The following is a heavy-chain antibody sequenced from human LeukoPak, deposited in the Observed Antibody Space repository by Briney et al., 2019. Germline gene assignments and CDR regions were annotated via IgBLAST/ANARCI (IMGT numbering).Heavy chain of an antibody. D-gene: IGHD2-2*01. J-gene: IGHJ4*02. V-gene: IGHV4-59*01. CDR1: GGSISSYY. CDR3: ARGGYCSSTSCYVRDLSY. Sequence: SETLSLTCTVSGGSISSYYWSWIRQPPGKGLEWIGYIYYSGSTNYNPSLKSRVTISVDTSKNQFSLKLSSVTAADTAVYYCARGGYCSSTSCYVRDLSYWGQGTLVTVSS. CDR2: IYYSGST.